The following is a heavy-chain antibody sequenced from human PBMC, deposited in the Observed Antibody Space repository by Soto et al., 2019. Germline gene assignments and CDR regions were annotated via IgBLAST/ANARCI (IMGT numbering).Heavy chain of an antibody. CDR1: GFTFDDYA. D-gene: IGHD3-10*01. V-gene: IGHV3-9*01. CDR3: ATPQISTMVRGLETLEYYFDY. Sequence: EVQLVESGGGLVQPGRSLRLSCAASGFTFDDYAMHWVRQAPGKGLEWVSGISWNSGSIGYADSVKGRFTISRDNAKNSLYLQMNSLRAEDTALYYCATPQISTMVRGLETLEYYFDYWGQGTLVTVSS. CDR2: ISWNSGSI. J-gene: IGHJ4*02.